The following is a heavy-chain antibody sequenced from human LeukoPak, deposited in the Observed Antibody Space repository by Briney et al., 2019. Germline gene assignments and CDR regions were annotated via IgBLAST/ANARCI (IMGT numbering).Heavy chain of an antibody. CDR1: GYTFTSYE. Sequence: GASVKVSCKASGYTFTSYEINWVRQATGQGLEWMGWMNPNSGKTGYAQKFQGRVTMTRDTSMSTAYMELSSLRFEDTAVYYCATASQEWELLGGFDYWGQGTLVTVSS. CDR3: ATASQEWELLGGFDY. J-gene: IGHJ4*02. CDR2: MNPNSGKT. D-gene: IGHD1-26*01. V-gene: IGHV1-8*01.